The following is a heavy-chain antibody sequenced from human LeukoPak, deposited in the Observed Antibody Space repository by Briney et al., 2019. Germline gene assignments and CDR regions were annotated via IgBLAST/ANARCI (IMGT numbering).Heavy chain of an antibody. CDR3: ARGSDSSGRDY. D-gene: IGHD6-19*01. J-gene: IGHJ4*02. Sequence: PGGSLRPSCAASGFIFSNYTMNWVRQAPGKGLDWVSSITSSGSYIYYADSLKGRFTISRDNAKNSLYLQMNSLRAEDTAVYYCARGSDSSGRDYWGQGTLVTVSS. CDR1: GFIFSNYT. CDR2: ITSSGSYI. V-gene: IGHV3-21*01.